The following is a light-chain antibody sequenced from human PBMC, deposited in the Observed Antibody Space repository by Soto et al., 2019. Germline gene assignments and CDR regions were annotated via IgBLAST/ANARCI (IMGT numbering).Light chain of an antibody. V-gene: IGKV3-20*01. CDR3: QQYGSSPPWP. CDR1: QSVTNSY. Sequence: EVVLTQSPGTLSLSPGERATLSCRASQSVTNSYLAWYQQKPGQAPRLLIYGASTRATGIPDRFSGSGSGTDFTLTISRLEPEDFAVYYCQQYGSSPPWPFGQWTKVEIK. J-gene: IGKJ1*01. CDR2: GAS.